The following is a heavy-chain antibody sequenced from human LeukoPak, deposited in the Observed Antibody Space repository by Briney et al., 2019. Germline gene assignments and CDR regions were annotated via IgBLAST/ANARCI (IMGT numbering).Heavy chain of an antibody. Sequence: GGSLRLSCAASGFTFDDYAMHWVRQAPGKGLEWVSGISWNSGSIGYADSVKGRFTISRDTAKNSLYLQMNSLRAEDTALYYCAKGSYDYVWGRCFDYWGQGTLVAVSS. CDR3: AKGSYDYVWGRCFDY. V-gene: IGHV3-9*01. CDR1: GFTFDDYA. D-gene: IGHD3-16*01. CDR2: ISWNSGSI. J-gene: IGHJ4*02.